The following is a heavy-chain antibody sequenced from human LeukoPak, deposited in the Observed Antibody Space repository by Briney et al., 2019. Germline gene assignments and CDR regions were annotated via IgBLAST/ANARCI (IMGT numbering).Heavy chain of an antibody. V-gene: IGHV3-43*02. CDR2: ISGDGGST. Sequence: SGGSLRLSCAASGFTFDDYAMHWVRQAPGKGLEWVSLISGDGGSTYYADSVKGRFTISRDNSKNSLYLQMNSLRTEDTALYYCAKERAFRCGGGSCYSGGVSFDYWGQGTLVTVSS. CDR3: AKERAFRCGGGSCYSGGVSFDY. CDR1: GFTFDDYA. J-gene: IGHJ4*02. D-gene: IGHD2-15*01.